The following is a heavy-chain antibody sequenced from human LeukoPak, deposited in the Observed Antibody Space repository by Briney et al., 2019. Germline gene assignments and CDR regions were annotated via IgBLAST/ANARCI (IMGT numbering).Heavy chain of an antibody. J-gene: IGHJ4*02. CDR1: GFIFSNYG. CDR2: IWYDGSNK. V-gene: IGHV3-33*01. Sequence: PGGSLRLSCAASGFIFSNYGMHWVRQAPGKGLEWVAVIWYDGSNKYYADSVKGRFTISRDNSKNTLYLQMNSLRAEDTAVYYCARVGPGYTYVYGAPYYFDSWGQGTLVTVSS. D-gene: IGHD5-18*01. CDR3: ARVGPGYTYVYGAPYYFDS.